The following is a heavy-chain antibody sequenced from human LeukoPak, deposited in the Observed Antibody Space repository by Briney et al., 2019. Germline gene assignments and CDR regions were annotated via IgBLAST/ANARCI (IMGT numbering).Heavy chain of an antibody. CDR3: ARAVAGLFAFDI. V-gene: IGHV4-61*02. CDR1: GGSISSGSYY. Sequence: IPSETLSLTCTVSGGSISSGSYYWSWIRQPAGKGLEWIGRIYTSGSTNYNPSLKSRVTISVDTSKNQFSLKLSSVTAADTAVYYCARAVAGLFAFDIWGQGTMVTVSS. CDR2: IYTSGST. J-gene: IGHJ3*02. D-gene: IGHD6-19*01.